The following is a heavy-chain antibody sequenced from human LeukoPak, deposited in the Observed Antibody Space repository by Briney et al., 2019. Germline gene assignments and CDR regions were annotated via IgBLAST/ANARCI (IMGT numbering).Heavy chain of an antibody. Sequence: SVKVSCKASGGTFSSYATSWVRQAPGQGLEWMGRIIPILGIANYAQKFQGRVTITADKSTSTAYMELSSLRSEDTAVYYCARVGRGYCSGGSCSHFDYWGQGTLVTVSS. V-gene: IGHV1-69*04. CDR1: GGTFSSYA. CDR2: IIPILGIA. J-gene: IGHJ4*02. CDR3: ARVGRGYCSGGSCSHFDY. D-gene: IGHD2-15*01.